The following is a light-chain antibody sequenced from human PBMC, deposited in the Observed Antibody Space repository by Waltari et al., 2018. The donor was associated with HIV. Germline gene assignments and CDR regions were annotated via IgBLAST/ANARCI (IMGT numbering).Light chain of an antibody. V-gene: IGLV2-14*01. CDR2: EVN. Sequence: QSALTQPASVSGSPGQSITISCTGTSSDVGGYNYVSWYQQHPGKAPKLMSYEVNNRPAGVSIRFSGAKSGNTASLTISGLQAEDEADYYCSSYTSSSTFEVFGGGTKLTVL. J-gene: IGLJ3*02. CDR1: SSDVGGYNY. CDR3: SSYTSSSTFEV.